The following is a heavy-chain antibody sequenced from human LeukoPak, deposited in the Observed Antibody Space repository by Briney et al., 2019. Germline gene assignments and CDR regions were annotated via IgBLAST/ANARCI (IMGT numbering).Heavy chain of an antibody. J-gene: IGHJ5*02. CDR3: ARSFAAGTIWFDP. V-gene: IGHV4-31*03. CDR1: GGSISSGGYY. CDR2: IYYSGST. D-gene: IGHD6-19*01. Sequence: PSQTLSLTCTVSGGSISSGGYYWSWIRQHPGKGLEWIGYIYYSGSTYYNPSLKSRVTISVDTSKNQFSLKLSSVTAADTAVYYCARSFAAGTIWFDPWGQGTLVTVSS.